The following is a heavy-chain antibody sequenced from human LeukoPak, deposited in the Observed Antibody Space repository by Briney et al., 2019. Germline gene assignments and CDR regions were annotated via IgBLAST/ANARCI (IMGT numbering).Heavy chain of an antibody. D-gene: IGHD3-10*01. V-gene: IGHV3-9*01. CDR2: ISWNGGSV. CDR1: GFTFDDYA. J-gene: IGHJ6*03. CDR3: AREGHGSGSYYPYYMDV. Sequence: QPGGSLRLSCAASGFTFDDYATHWVRQAPGKGLEWVSGISWNGGSVGYADSVKGRFTISRDNSKNTLYLQMNSLRAEDTAVYYCAREGHGSGSYYPYYMDVWGKGTTVTVSS.